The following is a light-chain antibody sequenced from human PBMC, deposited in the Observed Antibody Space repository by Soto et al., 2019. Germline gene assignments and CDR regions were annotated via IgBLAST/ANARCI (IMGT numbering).Light chain of an antibody. J-gene: IGLJ1*01. Sequence: QSALTQPRSVSGSPGQSVTISCTGTSSDVGGYNYVSWYQQHPGKAPKLMIYDVSKRPSGVPDRFSGPKSGNTASLTISGLQAEDEADYYCCSYAGSYTEVFGTGTKVTVL. V-gene: IGLV2-11*01. CDR1: SSDVGGYNY. CDR2: DVS. CDR3: CSYAGSYTEV.